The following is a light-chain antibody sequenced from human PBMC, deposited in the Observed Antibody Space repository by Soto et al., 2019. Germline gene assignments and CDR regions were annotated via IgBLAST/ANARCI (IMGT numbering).Light chain of an antibody. V-gene: IGKV3-15*01. CDR3: KQYDKWPQFT. J-gene: IGKJ2*01. CDR1: QSVSSN. Sequence: EIVMTQSPATLSVSPGERATLSCRASQSVSSNLAWYQQKPGQAPRLLIYGASTRATGIPARFSGSGSGTDFTLTISSLQSEDFAVYYCKQYDKWPQFTFGQGTKVEIX. CDR2: GAS.